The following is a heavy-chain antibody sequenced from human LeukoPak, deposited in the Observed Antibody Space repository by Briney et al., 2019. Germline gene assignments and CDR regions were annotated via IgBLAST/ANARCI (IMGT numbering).Heavy chain of an antibody. J-gene: IGHJ4*02. CDR3: ASGYYDSSATTPGDY. CDR2: INHSGST. V-gene: IGHV4-34*01. CDR1: GGSFSGYY. D-gene: IGHD3-22*01. Sequence: SETLSLTCAVYGGSFSGYYWSWIRQPPGKGLEWIGEINHSGSTNYNPSLKSRVTISVDTSKNQFSLKLSSVTAADTAVYYCASGYYDSSATTPGDYWGQGTLVTVSS.